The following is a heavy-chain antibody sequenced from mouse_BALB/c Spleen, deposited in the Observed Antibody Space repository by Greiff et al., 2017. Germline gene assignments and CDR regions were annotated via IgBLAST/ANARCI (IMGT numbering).Heavy chain of an antibody. D-gene: IGHD1-1*01. CDR1: GYTFTDYN. Sequence: VQLQQSGPELVKPGASVKIPCKASGYTFTDYNMDWVKQSHGKSLEWIGDINPNNGGTIYNQKFKGKATSTVDKSSSTAYMELRSLTSEDTAVYYCARRGVYGSRGGNYFDYWGQGTTLTVSS. V-gene: IGHV1-18*01. CDR2: INPNNGGT. J-gene: IGHJ2*01. CDR3: ARRGVYGSRGGNYFDY.